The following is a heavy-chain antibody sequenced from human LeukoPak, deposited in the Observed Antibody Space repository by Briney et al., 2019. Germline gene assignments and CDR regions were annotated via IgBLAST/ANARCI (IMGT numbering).Heavy chain of an antibody. D-gene: IGHD6-19*01. CDR1: GYSFTNYW. CDR2: IYPGDSDT. CDR3: ARRVAVTGDWFDP. V-gene: IGHV5-51*01. J-gene: IGHJ5*02. Sequence: GESLKISCKGSGYSFTNYWIGWVRQMPGKGLEWMGIIYPGDSDTRYSPSFQGQVTISADKSISTAYLQWSSLKASDTAMYYCARRVAVTGDWFDPWGQGTLVTVSS.